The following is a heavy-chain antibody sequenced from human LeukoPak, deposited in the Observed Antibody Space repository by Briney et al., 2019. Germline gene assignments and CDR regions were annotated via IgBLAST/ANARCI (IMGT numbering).Heavy chain of an antibody. CDR3: ARADDYYGSGSYYRGFGY. CDR2: IYYSGST. CDR1: GGSISSGDYY. J-gene: IGHJ4*02. Sequence: SETLSLTCTVSGGSISSGDYYWSWIRQPPGKDLEWIGYIYYSGSTSYNPSLKRRVTISVDTSKNQFSLKLSSVTAADTAVYYCARADDYYGSGSYYRGFGYWGQGTLVTVSS. D-gene: IGHD3-10*01. V-gene: IGHV4-30-4*01.